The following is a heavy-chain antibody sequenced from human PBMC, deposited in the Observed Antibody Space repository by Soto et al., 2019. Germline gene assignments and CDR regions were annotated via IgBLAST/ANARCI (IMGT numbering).Heavy chain of an antibody. CDR3: ARVNTVTTNQYYFDY. CDR1: GGSISSYY. CDR2: IYYSGST. V-gene: IGHV4-59*01. J-gene: IGHJ4*02. D-gene: IGHD4-17*01. Sequence: SETLSLTCTVSGGSISSYYWSWIRQPPGKGLEWIGYIYYSGSTNYNPSLKSRVTISVDTSKNQFSLKLSSVTAADTAVYYCARVNTVTTNQYYFDYWGQGTLVTVS.